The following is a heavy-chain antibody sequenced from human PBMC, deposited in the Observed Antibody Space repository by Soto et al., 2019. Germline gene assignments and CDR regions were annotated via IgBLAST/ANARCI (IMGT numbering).Heavy chain of an antibody. CDR3: ARRVGPSIAARPGWWFDP. CDR1: GGSISSYY. CDR2: IYYSGST. Sequence: QVQLQESGPGLVKPSETLSLTCTVSGGSISSYYWSGIRQPPGKGLEWIGYIYYSGSTNYNPSLKSRVTISVDTSKNQFSLKLSSVTAADTAVYYCARRVGPSIAARPGWWFDPWGQGTLVTVSS. V-gene: IGHV4-59*01. J-gene: IGHJ5*02. D-gene: IGHD6-6*01.